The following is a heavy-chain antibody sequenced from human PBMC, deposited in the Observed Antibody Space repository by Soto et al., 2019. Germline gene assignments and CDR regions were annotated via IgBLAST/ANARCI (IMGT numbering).Heavy chain of an antibody. J-gene: IGHJ5*02. CDR2: FDPEDGET. D-gene: IGHD6-19*01. V-gene: IGHV1-24*01. CDR1: GYTLTELS. CDR3: ALLNIAVALNWFDP. Sequence: GASVKVSCKVSGYTLTELSMHWVRQAPRKGLEWMGGFDPEDGETIYAQKFQGRVTMTEDTSTDTAYMELSSLRSEDTAVYYCALLNIAVALNWFDPWGQGTLVTVSS.